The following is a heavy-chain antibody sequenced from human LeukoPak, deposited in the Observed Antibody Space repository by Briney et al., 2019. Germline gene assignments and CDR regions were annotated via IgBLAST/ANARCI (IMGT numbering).Heavy chain of an antibody. J-gene: IGHJ5*02. CDR3: AKLPGVVVVAAT. CDR2: ISGSGGST. D-gene: IGHD2-15*01. V-gene: IGHV3-23*01. Sequence: GGSLRLSCAASGFTFSSYAMSWVRQAPGKGLEWVSAISGSGGSTYYADSVKGRFTISRDNSKNTLYLQMSSLRAEDTAVYYCAKLPGVVVVAATWGQGTLVTVSS. CDR1: GFTFSSYA.